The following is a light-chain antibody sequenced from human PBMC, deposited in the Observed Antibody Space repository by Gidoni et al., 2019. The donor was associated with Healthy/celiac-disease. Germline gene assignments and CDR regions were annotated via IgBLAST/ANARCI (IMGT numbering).Light chain of an antibody. Sequence: VTITCRARQSISSYLNWYQQKPGKAPKLLIYAASSLQSGVPSRFGGSGSGTDFTLTISSQQPEDFATYYCQQSYSTFITFXXXTRLEIK. CDR3: QQSYSTFIT. V-gene: IGKV1-39*01. CDR2: AAS. J-gene: IGKJ5*01. CDR1: QSISSY.